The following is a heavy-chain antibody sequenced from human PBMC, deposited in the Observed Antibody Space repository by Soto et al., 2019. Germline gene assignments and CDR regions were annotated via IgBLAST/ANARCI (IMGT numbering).Heavy chain of an antibody. V-gene: IGHV1-8*01. CDR1: GKTSIKKK. Sequence: QVQRVNSGLELKGPGASVKVSSRASGKTSIKKKINWGQQATEKGLGGMGWMNPKSGNTGYAQKFQGRVTMTRDNSITTAYMELSSLRSEDTAVYYCVRAPLDYYSADYFDNWGQGTLVTVSS. CDR2: MNPKSGNT. CDR3: VRAPLDYYSADYFDN. D-gene: IGHD2-21*01. J-gene: IGHJ4*02.